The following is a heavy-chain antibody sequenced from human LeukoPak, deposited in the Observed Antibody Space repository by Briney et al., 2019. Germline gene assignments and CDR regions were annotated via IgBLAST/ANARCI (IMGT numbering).Heavy chain of an antibody. D-gene: IGHD2-8*01. CDR3: TREACNGVCSYYYYYYYMDV. CDR1: GFTFSNYA. Sequence: PGGSLRLSCAASGFTFSNYAMSWVRQAPGKGLEWVSAISGSGGSTYYADSVKGRFTISRDNSKNTLYLQMNSLRAEDTAVYYCTREACNGVCSYYYYYYYMDVWGKGTTVTVSS. V-gene: IGHV3-23*01. CDR2: ISGSGGST. J-gene: IGHJ6*03.